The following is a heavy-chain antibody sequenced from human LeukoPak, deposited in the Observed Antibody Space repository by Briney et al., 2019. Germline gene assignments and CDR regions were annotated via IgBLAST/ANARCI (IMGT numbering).Heavy chain of an antibody. CDR1: GGSFSGYY. D-gene: IGHD2-2*01. V-gene: IGHV4-34*01. CDR3: ARSRYYYYYYMDV. Sequence: PSEALSLTCAVYGGSFSGYYWSWIRPPPGKGLEWIGEINHSGSTNYNPSLKSRVTISVDTSKNQFSLKLSSVTAADTAVYYCARSRYYYYYYMDVWGKGTTVTVSS. CDR2: INHSGST. J-gene: IGHJ6*03.